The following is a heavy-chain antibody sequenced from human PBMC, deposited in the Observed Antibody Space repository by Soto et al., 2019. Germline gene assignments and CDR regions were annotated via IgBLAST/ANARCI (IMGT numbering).Heavy chain of an antibody. CDR1: GFTFSCCA. D-gene: IGHD3-10*01. CDR3: GCAPLRSGAYDY. J-gene: IGHJ4*02. CDR2: FIDSGGSA. Sequence: GGSLRLSCAASGFTFSCCAMSWVRQAPGKGLEWVSAFIDSGGSAYYADSVKGRFAISRDNSKNTLYLQMSTLRVEDTAVYYCGCAPLRSGAYDYWGQGTLVTVSS. V-gene: IGHV3-23*01.